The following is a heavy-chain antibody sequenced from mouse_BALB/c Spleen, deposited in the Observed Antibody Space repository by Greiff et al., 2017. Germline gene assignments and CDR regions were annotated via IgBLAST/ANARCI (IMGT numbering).Heavy chain of an antibody. D-gene: IGHD2-3*01. Sequence: DVHLVESGGGLVQPGGSLRLSCATSGFTFTDYYMSWVRQPPGKALEWLGFIRNKANGYTTEYSASVKGRFTISRDNSQSILYLQMNTLRAEDSATYYCAREGLLRDYAMDYWGQGTSVTVSS. CDR1: GFTFTDYY. J-gene: IGHJ4*01. V-gene: IGHV7-3*02. CDR3: AREGLLRDYAMDY. CDR2: IRNKANGYTT.